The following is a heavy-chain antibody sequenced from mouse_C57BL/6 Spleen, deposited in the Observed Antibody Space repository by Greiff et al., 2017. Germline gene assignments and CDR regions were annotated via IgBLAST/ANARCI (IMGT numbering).Heavy chain of an antibody. Sequence: EVQLQESGPGLVKPSQSLSLTCSVTGYSITSGYYWNWIRQFPGNKLEWMGYISYDGSNNYNPSLKNRISITRDTSKNQFFLKLNSVTTEDTATYYCAREGAHWGQGTLVTVSA. CDR1: GYSITSGYY. CDR3: AREGAH. CDR2: ISYDGSN. J-gene: IGHJ3*01. V-gene: IGHV3-6*01.